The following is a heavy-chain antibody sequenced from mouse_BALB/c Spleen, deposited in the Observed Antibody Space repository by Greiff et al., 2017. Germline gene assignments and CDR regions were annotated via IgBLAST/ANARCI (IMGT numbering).Heavy chain of an antibody. J-gene: IGHJ4*01. CDR3: AAYYGKGNYYAMDY. CDR1: GYTFTDYA. D-gene: IGHD2-10*01. Sequence: VKLMESGPELVRPGESVKISCKGSGYTFTDYAMHWVKQSHAKSLEWIGVISIYYDNTNYNQKFKGKATMTVDKSSSTAYMELARLTSEDSAIYYCAAYYGKGNYYAMDYWGQGTSVTVST. CDR2: ISIYYDNT. V-gene: IGHV1-67*01.